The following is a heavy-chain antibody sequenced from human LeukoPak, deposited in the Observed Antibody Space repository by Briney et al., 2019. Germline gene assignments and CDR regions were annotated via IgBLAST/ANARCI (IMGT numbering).Heavy chain of an antibody. J-gene: IGHJ4*02. CDR2: VKQDGSEK. CDR3: TREGILAGVDY. Sequence: GGSLRLSCAASGFTFSSYWMSWVRQAPGKGLEWVANVKQDGSEKNYVDPVKGRFTISRDNAKNSMSLQMNSLRAEDTAVYYCTREGILAGVDYWGQGTLVTVSS. V-gene: IGHV3-7*01. CDR1: GFTFSSYW. D-gene: IGHD6-13*01.